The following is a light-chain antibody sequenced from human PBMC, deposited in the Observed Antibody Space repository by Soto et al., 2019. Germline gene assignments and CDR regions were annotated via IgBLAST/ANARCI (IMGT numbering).Light chain of an antibody. CDR1: QSVSSRY. J-gene: IGKJ3*01. V-gene: IGKV3-20*01. CDR3: HQYGSSPLFT. CDR2: GAS. Sequence: EIVLTQSPGTLSLSPGERATLSCRASQSVSSRYLAWYQQKPGQAPRLLIYGASSRATGIPDRFSGSGSGTDVTLTISRLEPEDFAVYYCHQYGSSPLFTFGPGTKVDIK.